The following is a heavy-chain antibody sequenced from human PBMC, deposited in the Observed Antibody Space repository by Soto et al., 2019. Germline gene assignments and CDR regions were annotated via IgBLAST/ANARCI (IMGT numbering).Heavy chain of an antibody. CDR1: GGTFSSYA. Sequence: SVKVSCKASGGTFSSYAISWVRQAPGQGLEWMGGIIPIFGTANYAQKFQGRVTITADESTSTAYMELSSLRSEDTAVYYCARGRRSCTGNNCYTDFDFWGQGSLVTSPQ. J-gene: IGHJ4*02. D-gene: IGHD2-2*02. CDR3: ARGRRSCTGNNCYTDFDF. V-gene: IGHV1-69*13. CDR2: IIPIFGTA.